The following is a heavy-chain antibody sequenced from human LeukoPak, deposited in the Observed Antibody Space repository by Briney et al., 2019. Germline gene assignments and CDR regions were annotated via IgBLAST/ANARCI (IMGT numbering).Heavy chain of an antibody. CDR2: ISYDGNNK. V-gene: IGHV3-30*18. J-gene: IGHJ4*02. Sequence: GGSLRLSCAVSGFIVSSDYMSWVRQAPGKGLEWVAVISYDGNNKYYADSVKGRFTISRDNSKNTLYLQMNSLRAEDTAVYYCAKDLLFWGQGTLVTVSS. CDR1: GFIVSSDY. CDR3: AKDLLF.